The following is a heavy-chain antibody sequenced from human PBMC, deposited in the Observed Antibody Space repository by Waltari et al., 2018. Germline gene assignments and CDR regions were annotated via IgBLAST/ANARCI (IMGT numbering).Heavy chain of an antibody. D-gene: IGHD6-6*01. J-gene: IGHJ6*03. CDR2: IYYSGST. V-gene: IGHV4-59*08. CDR1: GGSISSYY. CDR3: AGSQLDYYYYYMDV. Sequence: QVQLQESGPGLVKPSETLSLTCTVSGGSISSYYWSWIRQPPGKGLEWIVYIYYSGSTNYNPSLKGRVTISVDTSKNQFSLKLSSVTAADTAVYYCAGSQLDYYYYYMDVWGKGTTVTISS.